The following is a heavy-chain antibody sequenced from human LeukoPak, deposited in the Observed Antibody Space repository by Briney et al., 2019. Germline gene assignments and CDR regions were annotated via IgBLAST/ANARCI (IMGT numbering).Heavy chain of an antibody. J-gene: IGHJ4*02. CDR2: IYYTGST. D-gene: IGHD6-13*01. Sequence: PSETLSLTWSVSCDSISLYFWSWIRQPPGKGLGGIGYIYYTGSTKSNPSLIRRAPISVDTSKKQFSLNLSSVTAADTAVYYCARAGRFSTTWHFDYWGQGILVTVSS. V-gene: IGHV4-59*01. CDR3: ARAGRFSTTWHFDY. CDR1: CDSISLYF.